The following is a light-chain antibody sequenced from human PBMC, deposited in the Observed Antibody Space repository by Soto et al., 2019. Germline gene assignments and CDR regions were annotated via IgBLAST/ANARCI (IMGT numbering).Light chain of an antibody. V-gene: IGKV3-15*01. Sequence: EIVVTQSPATLSVSPGERATLSCRASQSVNSNLAWYQQKPGQAPRLLIYGASTRATGIPARFSGSGPGTEFTLTISSLQSEDFAVYYCQQFNNWPLTFGGGTKV. J-gene: IGKJ4*01. CDR1: QSVNSN. CDR3: QQFNNWPLT. CDR2: GAS.